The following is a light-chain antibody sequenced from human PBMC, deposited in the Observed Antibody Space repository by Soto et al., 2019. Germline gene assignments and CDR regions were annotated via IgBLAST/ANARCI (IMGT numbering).Light chain of an antibody. Sequence: SVLTRAGTVSAARGQTVTIYSNGSSSDGGGYEYVSWYQQHPGKAPNLIIYEVIKRPSGVPDRFSGSKSGNTASLTISGLQAEDEADYYCSSYTSCSNYVFGTGTKVT. J-gene: IGLJ1*01. CDR2: EVI. CDR1: SSDGGGYEY. V-gene: IGLV2-14*01. CDR3: SSYTSCSNYV.